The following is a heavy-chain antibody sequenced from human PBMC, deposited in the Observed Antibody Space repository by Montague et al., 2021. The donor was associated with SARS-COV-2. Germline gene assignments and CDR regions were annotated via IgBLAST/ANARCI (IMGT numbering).Heavy chain of an antibody. V-gene: IGHV4-61*02. CDR3: ARGEGDIVVYYFDY. CDR1: GGSISSGSYY. J-gene: IGHJ4*02. D-gene: IGHD2-15*01. CDR2: IYTSGST. Sequence: TLSLTCTASGGSISSGSYYWSWIRRPAGKGLEWIGRIYTSGSTNYNPSLKSRVTISVDTSKNQFSLKLSSVTAADTAVYYCARGEGDIVVYYFDYWGQGTLVTVSS.